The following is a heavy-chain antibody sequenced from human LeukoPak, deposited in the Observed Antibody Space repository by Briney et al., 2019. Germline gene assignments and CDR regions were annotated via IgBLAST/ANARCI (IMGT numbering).Heavy chain of an antibody. Sequence: SVKVSCKASGGTFSSYAISWVRQAPGQGLEWMGGIIPIFGTANYAQKFQGRVTITADKSTSTAYMELSSLRSEDTAVYYCARASRFLEWLDPWGQGTLVTVSP. J-gene: IGHJ5*02. CDR2: IIPIFGTA. CDR1: GGTFSSYA. V-gene: IGHV1-69*06. D-gene: IGHD3-3*01. CDR3: ARASRFLEWLDP.